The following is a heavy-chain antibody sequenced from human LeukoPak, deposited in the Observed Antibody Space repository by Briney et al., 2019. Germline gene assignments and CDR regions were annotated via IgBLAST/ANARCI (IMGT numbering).Heavy chain of an antibody. V-gene: IGHV4-59*01. D-gene: IGHD3-22*01. J-gene: IGHJ4*02. CDR1: GDFIRSYY. CDR2: IYYSGST. CDR3: ARGDSSGYYYLDY. Sequence: SETLSLTCTVFGDFIRSYYWSWIRQSPGKGLEWIGYIYYSGSTNYNPSLNGRVTISVDTSRNQFSLKLSSVTAADTAVYYCARGDSSGYYYLDYWGQGTLVTVSS.